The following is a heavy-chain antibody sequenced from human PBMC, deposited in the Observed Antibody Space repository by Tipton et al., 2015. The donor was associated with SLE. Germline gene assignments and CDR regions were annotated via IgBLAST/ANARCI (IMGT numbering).Heavy chain of an antibody. CDR3: VKAKKGYCSGGSCSGDY. CDR1: GFTFSSHA. V-gene: IGHV3-23*01. J-gene: IGHJ4*02. CDR2: ISGTGFSS. D-gene: IGHD2-15*01. Sequence: SLRLSCAASGFTFSSHAMNWVRQAPGKGLEWVSAISGTGFSSYYADSVKGRFTVSRDNSKNTLSLQMNSLSADDTAVYYCVKAKKGYCSGGSCSGDYWGQGTLVTVSS.